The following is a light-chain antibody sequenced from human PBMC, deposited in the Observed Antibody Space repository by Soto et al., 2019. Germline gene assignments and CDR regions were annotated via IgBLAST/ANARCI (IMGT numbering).Light chain of an antibody. J-gene: IGLJ1*01. CDR3: FSFTTNSTHV. Sequence: QSVLTQPSSLSGSPGQSITISCTGTISDIGAYDYVSWFQQHPGKAPKLMISEVNNRPSGVSNRFSGSKSGNTAYLTISGLQVEDEAEYFCFSFTTNSTHVFGTGTKVTV. CDR2: EVN. V-gene: IGLV2-14*01. CDR1: ISDIGAYDY.